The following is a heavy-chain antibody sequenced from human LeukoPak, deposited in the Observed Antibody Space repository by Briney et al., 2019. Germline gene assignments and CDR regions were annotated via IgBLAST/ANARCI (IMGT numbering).Heavy chain of an antibody. D-gene: IGHD1-14*01. CDR3: ATGAGDFDH. CDR2: IYYSGST. J-gene: IGHJ4*02. CDR1: GYSISSGYY. Sequence: SETLSLTCTVSGYSISSGYYWGWIRQPPGKGLEWIGSIYYSGSTYYNPSLKSRVTISVDTSKNQFSLKLSSVTAADTAVYYCATGAGDFDHWGQGILVTVSS. V-gene: IGHV4-38-2*02.